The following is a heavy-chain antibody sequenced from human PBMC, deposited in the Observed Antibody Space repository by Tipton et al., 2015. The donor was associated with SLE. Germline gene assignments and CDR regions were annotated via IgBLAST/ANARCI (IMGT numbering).Heavy chain of an antibody. V-gene: IGHV4-59*12. CDR1: GASISSSY. J-gene: IGHJ3*02. D-gene: IGHD2-2*02. CDR2: IYYSGST. CDR3: ARGREYQLLYCAFDI. Sequence: TLSLTCTVSGASISSSYWSWIRQPPGKGLEWIGSIYYSGSTYYNPSLKSRVTISVDTSKNQFSLKLSSVTAADTAVYYCARGREYQLLYCAFDIWGQGTMVTVSS.